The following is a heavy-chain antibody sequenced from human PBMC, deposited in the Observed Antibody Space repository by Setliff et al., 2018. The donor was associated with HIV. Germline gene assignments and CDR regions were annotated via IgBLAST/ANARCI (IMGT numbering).Heavy chain of an antibody. CDR3: ARHESGRSSSWSNFDY. J-gene: IGHJ4*02. CDR1: GGSISRSNYV. V-gene: IGHV4-39*01. D-gene: IGHD6-13*01. CDR2: IYYSGTT. Sequence: PSETLSLTCTLAGGSISRSNYVWGWIRQSPGKGLEWIGSIYYSGTTYYNPSLKSRVTVSIDTSKNQFSLEMTSMTAADTAVYYCARHESGRSSSWSNFDYWGQGTLVTVSS.